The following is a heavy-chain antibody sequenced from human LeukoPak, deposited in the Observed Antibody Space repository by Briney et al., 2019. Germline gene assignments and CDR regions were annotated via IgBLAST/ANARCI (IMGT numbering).Heavy chain of an antibody. CDR2: INTDGSTT. J-gene: IGHJ4*02. V-gene: IGHV3-74*01. CDR3: ARGVDY. Sequence: GGSLRLSCAASGFTFSSYWMHWVRQAPGKGLAWVSRINTDGSTTSYADSVKGRFTISRDNAKNTLYLQMNSLRAEDTAVYYCARGVDYWGQGTLVAVSS. CDR1: GFTFSSYW.